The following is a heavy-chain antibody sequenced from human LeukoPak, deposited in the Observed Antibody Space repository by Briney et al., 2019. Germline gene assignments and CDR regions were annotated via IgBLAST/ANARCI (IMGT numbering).Heavy chain of an antibody. D-gene: IGHD3-3*01. Sequence: SETLSLTCTVSGGSISSSSNYWGWIRQPPGKGLEWIGSVYYTGSTYYNPSLKSRVTISVDTSKNQFSLKLSSVTAADTAVYYCARGSAYYDFWSGYGYFDYWGQGTLVTVSS. CDR2: VYYTGST. V-gene: IGHV4-39*07. CDR3: ARGSAYYDFWSGYGYFDY. CDR1: GGSISSSSNY. J-gene: IGHJ4*02.